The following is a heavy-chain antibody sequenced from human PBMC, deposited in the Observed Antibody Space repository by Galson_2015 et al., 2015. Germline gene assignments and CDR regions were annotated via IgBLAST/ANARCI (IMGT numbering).Heavy chain of an antibody. CDR2: INPSGGST. CDR1: GYTFTSYY. CDR3: ARDSSDLPAQFDY. Sequence: SVKVSCKASGYTFTSYYLHWVRQAPGQGLEWMGIINPSGGSTSYAQKFQGRVTMTRDTSTSTVYMELSSLRSEDTAVYYCARDSSDLPAQFDYWGQGTLVTVSS. V-gene: IGHV1-46*01. J-gene: IGHJ4*02.